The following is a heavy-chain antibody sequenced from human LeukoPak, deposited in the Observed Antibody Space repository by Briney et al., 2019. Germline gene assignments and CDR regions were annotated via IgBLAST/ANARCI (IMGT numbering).Heavy chain of an antibody. D-gene: IGHD5/OR15-5a*01. J-gene: IGHJ3*02. CDR1: GGTFSSYA. Sequence: SVKVSCKASGGTFSSYAITWVRQAPGQGLEWMGGIIPMFGTSNYAQKLQGRVTITTDESTRTAYMDLSSLRSEDTAVYYCTSVTMVVSRSEAGAFDIWGQGTLVTVSS. CDR2: IIPMFGTS. CDR3: TSVTMVVSRSEAGAFDI. V-gene: IGHV1-69*05.